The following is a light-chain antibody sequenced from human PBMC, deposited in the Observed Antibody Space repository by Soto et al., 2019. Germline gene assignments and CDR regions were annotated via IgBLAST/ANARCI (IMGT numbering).Light chain of an antibody. J-gene: IGKJ1*01. Sequence: EIVLTQSPGTLSLSPGERATLSCRASQSVSNNYLAWYQQKPGQAPRLLIYGASNRATGIPDRFSGRGSGTDFTLTISRLEPEDFAVYYCQQYGSSGTSGQGTKVEIK. CDR2: GAS. V-gene: IGKV3-20*01. CDR3: QQYGSSGT. CDR1: QSVSNNY.